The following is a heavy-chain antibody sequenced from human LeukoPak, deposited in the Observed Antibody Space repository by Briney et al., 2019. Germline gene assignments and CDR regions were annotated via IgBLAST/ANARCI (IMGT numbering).Heavy chain of an antibody. J-gene: IGHJ3*02. CDR3: ARVDRIRLAATYLGGANAFDI. Sequence: ASVKVSCEASGGTFSSYAISWVRQAPGQGLEWMGGIIPIFGTANYAQKFRGRVTITADESTSTAYMELSSLRSEDTAVYYCARVDRIRLAATYLGGANAFDIWGQGTMVTVSS. V-gene: IGHV1-69*01. CDR1: GGTFSSYA. CDR2: IIPIFGTA. D-gene: IGHD2-15*01.